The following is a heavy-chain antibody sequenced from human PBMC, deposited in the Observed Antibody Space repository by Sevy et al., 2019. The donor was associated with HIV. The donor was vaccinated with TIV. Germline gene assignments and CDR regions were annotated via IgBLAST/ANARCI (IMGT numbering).Heavy chain of an antibody. Sequence: ASVKVSCKVSGNTLSDLSMHWVRQSPGKGFEWIGGFDREDGEPIYARKFQGRVTVTKDTSTDTAYLEQSSLRSEDTAVFYCASVGYYDSTAHKQDLGGYWGQGTLITVSS. J-gene: IGHJ4*02. D-gene: IGHD3-16*01. V-gene: IGHV1-24*01. CDR1: GNTLSDLS. CDR2: FDREDGEP. CDR3: ASVGYYDSTAHKQDLGGY.